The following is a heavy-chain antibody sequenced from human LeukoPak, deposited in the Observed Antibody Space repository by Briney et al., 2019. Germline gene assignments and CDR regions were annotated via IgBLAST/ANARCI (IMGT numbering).Heavy chain of an antibody. V-gene: IGHV4-59*01. CDR2: IYYSGTI. CDR1: GGSISSYY. Sequence: SETLSLTCTVSGGSISSYYWTWTRQPPGEGLEWIGYIYYSGTINYNPSLKSRVTISLDTSKNQFSLRLSSVTPADTAVFYCARAQLEYNYNGTGYGVFDIWGQGTMVTVSS. J-gene: IGHJ3*02. D-gene: IGHD3-22*01. CDR3: ARAQLEYNYNGTGYGVFDI.